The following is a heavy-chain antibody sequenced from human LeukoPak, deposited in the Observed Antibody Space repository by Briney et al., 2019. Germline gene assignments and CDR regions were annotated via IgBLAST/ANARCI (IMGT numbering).Heavy chain of an antibody. Sequence: GGSLRLSCAASGFTFSSYSMNWVRQAPGKELEWVSSISSSSSYIYYADSVKGRFTISRDNAKNSLYLQMNSLRAEDTAVYYCARAAEYNWNDGWGQGTLVTVSS. CDR1: GFTFSSYS. V-gene: IGHV3-21*01. J-gene: IGHJ5*02. D-gene: IGHD6-6*01. CDR3: ARAAEYNWNDG. CDR2: ISSSSSYI.